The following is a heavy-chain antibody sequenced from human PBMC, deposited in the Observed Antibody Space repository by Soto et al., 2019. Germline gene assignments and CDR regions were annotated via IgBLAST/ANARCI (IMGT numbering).Heavy chain of an antibody. CDR3: ARVGTAMPGDYYYGMDV. CDR2: ISYDGSNK. J-gene: IGHJ6*02. Sequence: GGSLRLSCAASGFTFSSYGMHWVRQAPGKGLEWVAVISYDGSNKYYADSVKGRFTISRDNSKNTLYLQMNSLRAEDTAVYYCARVGTAMPGDYYYGMDVWGQGTTVTVSS. CDR1: GFTFSSYG. V-gene: IGHV3-30*03. D-gene: IGHD5-18*01.